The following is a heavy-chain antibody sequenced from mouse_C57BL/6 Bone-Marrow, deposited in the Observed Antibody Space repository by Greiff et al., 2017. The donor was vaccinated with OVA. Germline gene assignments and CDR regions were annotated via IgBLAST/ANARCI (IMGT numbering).Heavy chain of an antibody. D-gene: IGHD2-1*01. CDR3: ATDYGNPSFAY. CDR1: GYTFTDYN. CDR2: INPNNGGT. J-gene: IGHJ3*01. Sequence: VQLKQSGPELVKPGASVKMSCKASGYTFTDYNMHWVKQSHGKSLEWIGYINPNNGGTSYNQKFKGKATLTVNKSSSTAYMELRSLTSEDSAVYYCATDYGNPSFAYWGQGTLVTVSA. V-gene: IGHV1-22*01.